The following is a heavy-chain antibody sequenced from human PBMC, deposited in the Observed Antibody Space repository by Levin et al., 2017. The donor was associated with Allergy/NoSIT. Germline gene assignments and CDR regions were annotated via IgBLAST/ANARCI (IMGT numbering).Heavy chain of an antibody. J-gene: IGHJ5*02. CDR3: ARDSGLLWFGEYEGNWFDP. CDR2: ISYDGSNK. Sequence: GGSLRLSCAASGFTFSSYAMHWVRQAPGKGLEWVAVISYDGSNKYYADSVKGRFTISRDNSKNTLYLQMNSLRAEDTAVYYCARDSGLLWFGEYEGNWFDPWGQGTLVTVSS. D-gene: IGHD3-10*01. V-gene: IGHV3-30*04. CDR1: GFTFSSYA.